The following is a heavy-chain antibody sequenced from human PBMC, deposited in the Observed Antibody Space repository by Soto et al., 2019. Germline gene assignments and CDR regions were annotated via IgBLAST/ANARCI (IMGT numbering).Heavy chain of an antibody. J-gene: IGHJ4*02. CDR1: GFTVSSNY. Sequence: EVQLVESGGGLVQPGGSLRLSCAASGFTVSSNYMSWVRQAPGKGLEWVSVIYSGGSTYYADSVKGRFTISRHNSNNTLYLQMNSLRAEDTAVYYCARGQGGRFLEWLPHYWGQGTLVTVSS. V-gene: IGHV3-53*04. CDR2: IYSGGST. D-gene: IGHD3-3*01. CDR3: ARGQGGRFLEWLPHY.